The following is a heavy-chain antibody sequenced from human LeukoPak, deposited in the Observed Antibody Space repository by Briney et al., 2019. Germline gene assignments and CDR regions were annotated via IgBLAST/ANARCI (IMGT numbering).Heavy chain of an antibody. D-gene: IGHD3-9*01. J-gene: IGHJ4*02. CDR2: IYSGGST. CDR1: GFTFSSYS. CDR3: ARGGGYDILTGYYPQYYFDY. Sequence: GGSLRLSCAASGFTFSSYSMSWVRQAPGKGLEWVSVIYSGGSTYYADSVKGRFTISRDNSKNTLYLQMNSLRAEDTAVYYCARGGGYDILTGYYPQYYFDYWGQGTLVTVSS. V-gene: IGHV3-66*01.